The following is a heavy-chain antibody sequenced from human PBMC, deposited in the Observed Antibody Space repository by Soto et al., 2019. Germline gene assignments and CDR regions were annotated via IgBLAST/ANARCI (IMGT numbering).Heavy chain of an antibody. CDR3: ARAYYYGSGSGWGSAYYYYYGMDV. V-gene: IGHV4-34*01. Sequence: QVQLQQWGAELLKPSETLSLTCAVYGGSFSGYYWSWIRQPPGKGLEWIGEINHSGSTNYNPALKSRDTISVDTSKNQFSRMLSSVAAADTAVYYCARAYYYGSGSGWGSAYYYYYGMDVWGQGTTVTVSS. D-gene: IGHD3-10*01. CDR1: GGSFSGYY. CDR2: INHSGST. J-gene: IGHJ6*02.